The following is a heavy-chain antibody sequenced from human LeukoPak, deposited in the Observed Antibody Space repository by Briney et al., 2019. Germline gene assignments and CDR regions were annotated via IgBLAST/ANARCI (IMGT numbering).Heavy chain of an antibody. V-gene: IGHV1-46*01. J-gene: IGHJ4*02. CDR2: INSSGGGT. D-gene: IGHD6-19*01. Sequence: APVKVSCKASGYTFTSYYIHWVRQAPGQGLEWMGIINSSGGGTSYAQKFQGRVTMTRDTPTSTVYMELSSLRSEDTAVYYCARVRSSSGSDYWGQGTLVTVSS. CDR1: GYTFTSYY. CDR3: ARVRSSSGSDY.